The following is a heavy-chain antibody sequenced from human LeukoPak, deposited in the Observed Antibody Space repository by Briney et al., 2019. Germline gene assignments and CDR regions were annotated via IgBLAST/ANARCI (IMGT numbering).Heavy chain of an antibody. CDR1: GFTFSNAW. CDR3: TTALRYSYESFDY. CDR2: IKSKTDGGTT. D-gene: IGHD5-18*01. Sequence: GGSLRLSCAASGFTFSNAWMSWVRQAPGKGLEWVGRIKSKTDGGTTDYAAPVKGRFTISRDDSKNTLYLQMNSLKTEDTAVYCCTTALRYSYESFDYWGQGTLVTVSS. V-gene: IGHV3-15*01. J-gene: IGHJ4*02.